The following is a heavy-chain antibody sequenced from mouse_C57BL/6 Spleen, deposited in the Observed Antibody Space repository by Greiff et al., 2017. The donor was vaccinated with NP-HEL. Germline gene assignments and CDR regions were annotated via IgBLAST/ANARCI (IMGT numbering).Heavy chain of an antibody. J-gene: IGHJ3*01. CDR1: GFNIKDDY. CDR2: IDPENGDT. CDR3: TTFDGYPFAY. D-gene: IGHD2-3*01. Sequence: EVQLKESGAELVRPGASVKLSCTASGFNIKDDYMHWVKQRPEQGLEWIGWIDPENGDTEYASKFQGKATITADTSSNTAYLQLSSLTSEDTAVYYCTTFDGYPFAYWGQGTLVTVSA. V-gene: IGHV14-4*01.